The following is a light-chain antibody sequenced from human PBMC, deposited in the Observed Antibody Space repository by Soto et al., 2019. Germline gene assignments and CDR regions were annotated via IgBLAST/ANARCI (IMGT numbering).Light chain of an antibody. CDR2: GAS. CDR3: QQYNNWPRT. V-gene: IGKV3-15*01. Sequence: EIVMTQSPATLSVSPGARATLSCRASQSVSSNLAWYQQKPGQAHRLLIYGASTRATGIPARFSGSGSGTEFTLTISSLQSEDFAVYYCQQYNNWPRTFGQGTKVEIK. J-gene: IGKJ1*01. CDR1: QSVSSN.